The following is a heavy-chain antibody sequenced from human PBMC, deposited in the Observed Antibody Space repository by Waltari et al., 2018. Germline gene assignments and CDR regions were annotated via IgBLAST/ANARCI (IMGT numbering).Heavy chain of an antibody. CDR3: ARHEVEAAPNWFDP. Sequence: QLQLQESGPGLVKPSETLSLTCTVSGGSISSSSYYWGWIRQPPGKGLEWIGSIYYSGSTYYNPSLKSRVTIPVDTSKNQFSLKLSAVTAADTAVYYWARHEVEAAPNWFDPWGQGTLVTVSS. D-gene: IGHD6-13*01. J-gene: IGHJ5*02. CDR1: GGSISSSSYY. V-gene: IGHV4-39*01. CDR2: IYYSGST.